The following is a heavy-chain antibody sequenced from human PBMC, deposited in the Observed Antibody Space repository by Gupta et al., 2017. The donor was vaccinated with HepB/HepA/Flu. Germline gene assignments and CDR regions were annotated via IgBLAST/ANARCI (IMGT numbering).Heavy chain of an antibody. J-gene: IGHJ4*02. CDR1: GFTFSSYA. D-gene: IGHD1-26*01. CDR3: ARPVVGSYYVNY. CDR2: ISGSGGST. V-gene: IGHV3-23*01. Sequence: EVQLLESGGGLVQPGGSLRLSCAASGFTFSSYAKSLVRQAPGKGLEWVSAISGSGGSTYYADSVKGRFTISRDNSKNTLYLQMNSLRAEDTAVYYCARPVVGSYYVNYWGQGTLVTVSS.